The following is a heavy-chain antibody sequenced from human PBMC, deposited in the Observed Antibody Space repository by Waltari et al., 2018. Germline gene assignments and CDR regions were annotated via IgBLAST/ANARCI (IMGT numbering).Heavy chain of an antibody. CDR1: GLTFDDYA. D-gene: IGHD5-12*01. J-gene: IGHJ3*02. V-gene: IGHV3-9*03. CDR2: ISWNSGSI. CDR3: AKGEMATITADAFDI. Sequence: EVQLVESGGGLVQPGRSLRLSCAASGLTFDDYAIHWVRQAPGKGLEWVSGISWNSGSIGYADSVKGRFTISRDNAKNSLYLQMNSLRAEDMALYYCAKGEMATITADAFDIWGQGTMVTVSS.